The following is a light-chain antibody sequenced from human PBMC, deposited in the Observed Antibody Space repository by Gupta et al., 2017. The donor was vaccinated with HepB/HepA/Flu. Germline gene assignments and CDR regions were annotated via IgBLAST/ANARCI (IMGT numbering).Light chain of an antibody. CDR3: QQDNSYSET. Sequence: DLQMTQSPSTLSASIGDRVTITCRASQSISIWLAWYQQKPGKAPKLLIYKASSSESGVPSRFSGSGSGTEFTLTISILHPDDFTTYYCQQDNSYSETFGQGTKVEIK. CDR2: KAS. V-gene: IGKV1-5*03. CDR1: QSISIW. J-gene: IGKJ1*01.